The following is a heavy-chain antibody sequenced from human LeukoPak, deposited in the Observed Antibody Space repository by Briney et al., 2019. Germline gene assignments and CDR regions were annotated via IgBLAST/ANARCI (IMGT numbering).Heavy chain of an antibody. J-gene: IGHJ6*02. V-gene: IGHV4-30-2*01. D-gene: IGHD2-21*02. Sequence: SETLSLTCAVSGGSISSGGYSWNWIRQPPGKGLEWIGNIHYSGTTYYNPSLKSRVTISVDGSKSQFSLKLSSVTAADTAVYYCARDQAYCGGDCYLPGNYYYGMDVWGQGTTVTVSS. CDR2: IHYSGTT. CDR3: ARDQAYCGGDCYLPGNYYYGMDV. CDR1: GGSISSGGYS.